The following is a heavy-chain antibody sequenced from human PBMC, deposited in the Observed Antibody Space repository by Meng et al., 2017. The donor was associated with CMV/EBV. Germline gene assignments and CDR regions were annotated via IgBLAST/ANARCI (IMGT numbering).Heavy chain of an antibody. CDR3: ASQWSQSTHD. J-gene: IGHJ4*02. Sequence: GESLKISCAASGFTFSSYEMNWVRQAPGRGLEWVSYISSSGSTIYYADSVKGRFTISRDNAKNSLYLQMNSLRAEDTAVYYCASQWSQSTHDWGQGTLVTVSS. CDR2: ISSSGSTI. V-gene: IGHV3-48*03. D-gene: IGHD2-8*01. CDR1: GFTFSSYE.